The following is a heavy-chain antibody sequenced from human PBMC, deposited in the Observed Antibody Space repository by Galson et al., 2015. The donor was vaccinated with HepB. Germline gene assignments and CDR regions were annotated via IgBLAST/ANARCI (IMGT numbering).Heavy chain of an antibody. CDR3: ANGRGSYYATHFDY. Sequence: SLRLSCAASGFTFSSYAMSWVRQAPGKGLEWDSAISGSGGSTYYADSVKGRFTISRDNSKNTLYLQMNSLRAEDTAVYYCANGRGSYYATHFDYWGQGTLVTVSS. J-gene: IGHJ4*02. CDR1: GFTFSSYA. V-gene: IGHV3-23*01. D-gene: IGHD3-10*01. CDR2: ISGSGGST.